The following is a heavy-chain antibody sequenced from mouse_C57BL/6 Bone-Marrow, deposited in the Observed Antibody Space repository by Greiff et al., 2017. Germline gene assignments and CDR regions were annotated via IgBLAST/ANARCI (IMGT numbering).Heavy chain of an antibody. V-gene: IGHV1-81*01. D-gene: IGHD1-1*01. CDR1: GYTFTSYG. Sequence: VQLQQSGAELARPGASVKLSCKASGYTFTSYGISWVKQRTGQGLEWIGEIYPRSGNTYYNEKFKGKATLTADKSSSTAYMELRSLTSEDSAVYFCARSYYGSSDVDYWGQGTTLTVSS. J-gene: IGHJ2*01. CDR2: IYPRSGNT. CDR3: ARSYYGSSDVDY.